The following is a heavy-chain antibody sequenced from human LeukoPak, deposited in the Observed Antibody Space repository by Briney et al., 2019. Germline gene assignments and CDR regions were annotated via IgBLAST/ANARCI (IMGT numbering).Heavy chain of an antibody. CDR2: INWNGGST. V-gene: IGHV3-20*04. CDR1: GFTFTTYG. Sequence: GGSLRLSCAASGFTFTTYGMNWVRQAPGKGLEWVSGINWNGGSTFYADSVKGRFTISRDNAKNALYLQMNSLTAEDTAVYYCASGGVGLLWLPDAFDIWGQGTMVTVSS. CDR3: ASGGVGLLWLPDAFDI. D-gene: IGHD3-10*01. J-gene: IGHJ3*02.